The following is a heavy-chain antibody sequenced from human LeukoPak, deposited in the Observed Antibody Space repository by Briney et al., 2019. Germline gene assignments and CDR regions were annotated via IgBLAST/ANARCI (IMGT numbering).Heavy chain of an antibody. CDR1: GFTFSSYW. D-gene: IGHD6-19*01. CDR3: ARGTRGSGWYDGYFDL. Sequence: GGSLRLSCAASGFTFSSYWMHWVRQAPGKGLVWVSRINSDGSSTSYADSVKGRFTISRDNAKNTLYLQMNSLRAGDRAVYYCARGTRGSGWYDGYFDLWGRGTLVTVSS. CDR2: INSDGSST. V-gene: IGHV3-74*01. J-gene: IGHJ2*01.